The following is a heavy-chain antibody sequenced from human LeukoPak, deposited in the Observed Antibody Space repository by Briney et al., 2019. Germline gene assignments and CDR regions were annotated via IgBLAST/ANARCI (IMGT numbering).Heavy chain of an antibody. V-gene: IGHV1-8*01. Sequence: GASVKVSCKASGYTFTSYDINWVRQAPGQGLEWMGWMNPNSGNTGYAQKFQGRVTMTRNTSISTAYMELSSLRSEDTAVYYCARAPSDDWIFGVVIIAYYFDYWGQGTLVTVSS. CDR2: MNPNSGNT. CDR1: GYTFTSYD. D-gene: IGHD3-3*01. J-gene: IGHJ4*02. CDR3: ARAPSDDWIFGVVIIAYYFDY.